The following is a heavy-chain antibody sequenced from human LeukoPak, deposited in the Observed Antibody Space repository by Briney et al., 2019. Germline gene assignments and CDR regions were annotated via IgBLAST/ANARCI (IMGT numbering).Heavy chain of an antibody. V-gene: IGHV3-23*01. Sequence: PGGSLRLSCAASGFSFSTRGMSWVRQAPGEGVVWVSSIGTTNSDTKYADSVKGRFTISRDNSKNTLYLQMNNLRAEDTAIYYCVKGARLALIDYWGQGTLVTVSS. CDR2: IGTTNSDT. CDR1: GFSFSTRG. J-gene: IGHJ4*02. CDR3: VKGARLALIDY. D-gene: IGHD3-9*01.